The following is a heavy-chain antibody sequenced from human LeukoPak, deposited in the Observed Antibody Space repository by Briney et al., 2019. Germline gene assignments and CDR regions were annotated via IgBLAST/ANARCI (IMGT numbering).Heavy chain of an antibody. CDR3: VRESRSGTSY. J-gene: IGHJ4*02. V-gene: IGHV3-7*01. CDR2: IRQDGSEK. CDR1: GFTFSNYW. D-gene: IGHD3-10*01. Sequence: GGSLRLSCAASGFTFSNYWMSWVRQAPGKGLEWVANIRQDGSEKQYVDSVKGRFTISRDNAKNSLYLQMHSLRAEDMAVFFCVRESRSGTSYWGQGTLVTVSS.